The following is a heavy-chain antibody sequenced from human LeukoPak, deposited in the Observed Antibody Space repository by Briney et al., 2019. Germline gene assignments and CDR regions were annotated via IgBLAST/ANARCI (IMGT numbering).Heavy chain of an antibody. D-gene: IGHD3-9*01. CDR1: GFTFSSYA. V-gene: IGHV3-23*01. CDR3: AKDISVLRYFDWLPKGPDY. Sequence: PGGSLRLSCAASGFTFSSYAMSWVRQAPGKGLEWVSAISGSGGSTYYADSVKGRFTISRDNSKNTLYLQMNGLRAEDTAVYYCAKDISVLRYFDWLPKGPDYWGQGTLVTVSS. J-gene: IGHJ4*02. CDR2: ISGSGGST.